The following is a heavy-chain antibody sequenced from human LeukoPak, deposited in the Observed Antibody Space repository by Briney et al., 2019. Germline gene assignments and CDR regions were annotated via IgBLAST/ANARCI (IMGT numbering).Heavy chain of an antibody. Sequence: GGSLRLSCAASGFTFSSYSMNWVRQAPGKGLEWVSSITSSSTYMYYADSVKGQFTISRDNAKNSLYLQMSSLRAEDTAVYYCAREHQPGYSSSWYSLDYWGQGSLVTVSS. CDR1: GFTFSSYS. D-gene: IGHD6-13*01. J-gene: IGHJ4*02. CDR2: ITSSSTYM. V-gene: IGHV3-21*01. CDR3: AREHQPGYSSSWYSLDY.